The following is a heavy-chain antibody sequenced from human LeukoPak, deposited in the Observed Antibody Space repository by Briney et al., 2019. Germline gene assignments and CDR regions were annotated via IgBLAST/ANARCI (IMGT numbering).Heavy chain of an antibody. V-gene: IGHV3-23*01. J-gene: IGHJ5*02. Sequence: GGSLRLSCAASGFTISSYAMSWVRQAPGKGLEWVSAISGSGGSTYYADSVKGRFTISRDNSRNTLYLQMNSLRAEDTAVYYCAKDIVGATRRFDPWGQGTLVTVSS. CDR3: AKDIVGATRRFDP. CDR1: GFTISSYA. CDR2: ISGSGGST. D-gene: IGHD1-26*01.